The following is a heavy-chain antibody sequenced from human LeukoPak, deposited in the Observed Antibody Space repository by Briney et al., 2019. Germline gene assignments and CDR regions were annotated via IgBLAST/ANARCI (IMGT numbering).Heavy chain of an antibody. J-gene: IGHJ4*02. V-gene: IGHV1-18*01. CDR3: ARVLYSSSWYDEYYFDC. CDR1: GYTFTSYG. D-gene: IGHD6-13*01. CDR2: ISAYNGNT. Sequence: ASVKVSCKASGYTFTSYGISWVRQAPGQGLEWMGWISAYNGNTNYAQKLQGRVTMTTDTSTSTAYMELRSLRSDDTAVYYCARVLYSSSWYDEYYFDCWGQGTLVTVSS.